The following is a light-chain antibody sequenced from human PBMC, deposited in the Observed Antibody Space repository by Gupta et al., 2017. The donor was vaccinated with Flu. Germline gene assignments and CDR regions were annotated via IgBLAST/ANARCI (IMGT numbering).Light chain of an antibody. CDR2: RES. Sequence: DIQMTQSPSTLSASVGDRVSITCRASQSVSSWLAWYQQKPGKAPKLLIYRESTVDSGVPSRFIGSGSGTEFILTISSRQPDDFATYYCQHKNSSPWTFGQGTKVEIK. CDR1: QSVSSW. V-gene: IGKV1-5*03. J-gene: IGKJ1*01. CDR3: QHKNSSPWT.